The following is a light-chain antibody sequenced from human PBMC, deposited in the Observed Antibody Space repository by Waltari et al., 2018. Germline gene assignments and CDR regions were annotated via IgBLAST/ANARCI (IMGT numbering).Light chain of an antibody. Sequence: SALTQPASVSGSPGQSITISCTGTSSDVGGYNYVSWYQQHPGKVPKLLIFDVSNRPSGVSNRVSGSKSGNTASLTISGLQAEDESDYYCCSFTSRSTWVFGGGTKLTVL. J-gene: IGLJ3*02. CDR2: DVS. CDR3: CSFTSRSTWV. V-gene: IGLV2-14*01. CDR1: SSDVGGYNY.